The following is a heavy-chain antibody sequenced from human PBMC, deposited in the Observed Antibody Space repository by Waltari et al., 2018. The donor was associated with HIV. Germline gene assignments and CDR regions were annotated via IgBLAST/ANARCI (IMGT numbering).Heavy chain of an antibody. D-gene: IGHD3-10*01. J-gene: IGHJ5*01. CDR1: GLPFRDYP. V-gene: IGHV3-30*18. CDR3: AKDAYGGHPKNWFDS. CDR2: ISSDGSNQ. Sequence: QVQLVESGGGVVQPGQSLRLSCAASGLPFRDYPTPWVRQAPGKGLEWVTVISSDGSNQYYADSVKGRFTISRDNSKNTLSLQINSLKTEDTAIYYCAKDAYGGHPKNWFDSWGQGTLVTVSS.